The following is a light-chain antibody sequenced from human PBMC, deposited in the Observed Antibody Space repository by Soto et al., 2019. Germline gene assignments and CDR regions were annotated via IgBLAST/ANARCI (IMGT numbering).Light chain of an antibody. J-gene: IGKJ4*01. CDR2: GAS. CDR3: QQYRNWPLT. V-gene: IGKV3-15*01. Sequence: EIVMTQSPATLSVSPVERATLSCRASQSVSSNLAWYQQKPGQAPRLLIYGASTRATGIPARFSGSGSGTEFTLTIDSLQSDDFAVYLCQQYRNWPLTFGGGTKVYIK. CDR1: QSVSSN.